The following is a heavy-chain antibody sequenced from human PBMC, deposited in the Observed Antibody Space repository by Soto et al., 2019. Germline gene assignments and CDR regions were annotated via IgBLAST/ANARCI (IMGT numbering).Heavy chain of an antibody. CDR3: ARVRDFWSGHPFDC. Sequence: QVQLVQSGAEVKKPGASVKVSCKASGYTFTSYGISWVRQAPGQVLEWMGWISAHNGNTNYAQKLQGRVTVTTDTATSTAYMELRSLRSDDTAVYYCARVRDFWSGHPFDCWGQGPLVTVSS. CDR2: ISAHNGNT. V-gene: IGHV1-18*01. J-gene: IGHJ4*02. D-gene: IGHD3-3*01. CDR1: GYTFTSYG.